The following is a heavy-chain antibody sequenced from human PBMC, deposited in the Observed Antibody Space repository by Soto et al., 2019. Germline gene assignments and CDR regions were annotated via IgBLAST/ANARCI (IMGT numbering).Heavy chain of an antibody. Sequence: GGSLRLSCAASGSTFSSYAVHWVRQAPGKGLEWVAVISYDGSNKYYADSVKGRFTISRDNSKNTLYLQMNSLRAEDTTVYYCARDLTSSSSWSYGMDVWGQGTTVTVSS. CDR3: ARDLTSSSSWSYGMDV. CDR2: ISYDGSNK. D-gene: IGHD6-13*01. J-gene: IGHJ6*02. CDR1: GSTFSSYA. V-gene: IGHV3-30-3*01.